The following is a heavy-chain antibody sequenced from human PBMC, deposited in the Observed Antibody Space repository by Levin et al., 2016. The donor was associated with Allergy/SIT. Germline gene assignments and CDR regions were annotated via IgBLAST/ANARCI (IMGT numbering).Heavy chain of an antibody. Sequence: GESLKISCKGSGYSFTSYWISWVRQMPGKGLEWMGRIDPSDSYTNYSPSFQGHVTISADKSISTAYLQWSSLKASDTAMYYCASHELVVPAAIVYAFDIWGQGTMVTVSS. D-gene: IGHD2-2*01. CDR2: IDPSDSYT. J-gene: IGHJ3*02. V-gene: IGHV5-10-1*01. CDR3: ASHELVVPAAIVYAFDI. CDR1: GYSFTSYW.